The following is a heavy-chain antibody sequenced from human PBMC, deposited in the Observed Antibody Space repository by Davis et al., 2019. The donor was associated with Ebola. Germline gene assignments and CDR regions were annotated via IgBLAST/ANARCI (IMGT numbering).Heavy chain of an antibody. J-gene: IGHJ4*02. D-gene: IGHD2-15*01. Sequence: GESLKISCAASGFTFSSYAMHWVRQAPGKGLEWVAVISYDGSNKYYADSVKGRFTISRDKSKNTLYLQMNSLRAEDTAVYYCAREIAAAWCDYWGQGTLVTVSS. CDR3: AREIAAAWCDY. CDR1: GFTFSSYA. CDR2: ISYDGSNK. V-gene: IGHV3-30*14.